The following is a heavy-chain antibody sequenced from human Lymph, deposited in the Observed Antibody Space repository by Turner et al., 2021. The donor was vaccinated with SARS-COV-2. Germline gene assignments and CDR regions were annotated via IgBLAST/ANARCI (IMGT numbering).Heavy chain of an antibody. J-gene: IGHJ4*02. D-gene: IGHD3-22*01. Sequence: QVRLVGFGGGVVEPARSLGPPCAASGFTFSSYAMHWVRQALGKGLEWVSFISYDGSDKYYADSVKRRFTFSRDNSKNTLYLQMNSLRAEGTAVYYCARDRDSSGWVDYWGQGTLVTVSS. CDR3: ARDRDSSGWVDY. CDR1: GFTFSSYA. CDR2: ISYDGSDK. V-gene: IGHV3-30*04.